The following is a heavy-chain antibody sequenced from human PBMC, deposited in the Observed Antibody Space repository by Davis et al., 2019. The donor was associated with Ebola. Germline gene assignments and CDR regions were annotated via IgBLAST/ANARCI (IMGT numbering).Heavy chain of an antibody. J-gene: IGHJ4*02. V-gene: IGHV4-39*01. D-gene: IGHD3-16*01. CDR2: IYYSGHT. Sequence: SETLSLTCSVSGGSTIGSGIYWGWVRQPPGKGLEWIATIYYSGHTYYAPSLKSRVTISIDTSKNQFSLKLISVTAADTAVYYCARLFGAADHHFDYWGQGTLVTVSS. CDR3: ARLFGAADHHFDY. CDR1: GGSTIGSGIY.